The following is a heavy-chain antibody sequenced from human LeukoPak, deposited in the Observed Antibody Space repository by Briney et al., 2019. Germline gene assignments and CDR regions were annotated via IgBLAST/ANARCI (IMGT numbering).Heavy chain of an antibody. CDR1: GFTFSSYG. V-gene: IGHV3-21*01. D-gene: IGHD2-15*01. Sequence: AGGSLRLSCAASGFTFSSYGVHWVRQAPGKGLEWVSSISSSSSYIYYADSVKGRFTISRDNAKNSLYLQMNSLRAEDTAVYYCARGGSSVVVVAATGHYFDYWGQGILVTVSS. CDR3: ARGGSSVVVVAATGHYFDY. CDR2: ISSSSSYI. J-gene: IGHJ4*02.